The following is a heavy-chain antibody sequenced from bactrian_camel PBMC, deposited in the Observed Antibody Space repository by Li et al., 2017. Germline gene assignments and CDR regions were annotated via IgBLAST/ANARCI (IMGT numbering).Heavy chain of an antibody. V-gene: IGHV3S9*01. CDR3: AAEIQSSGLCRVWLLGDFGY. J-gene: IGHJ6*01. CDR1: GYPYSDGYC. Sequence: HVQLVESGGGSVQAGGSLRLSCVVSGYPYSDGYCLGWFRQVPGKEREGVASIDSLGRTTYADSVKGRFTISKDKAKNTLYLQMDDLKPEDTAMYYCAAEIQSSGLCRVWLLGDFGYRGRGTQVTVS. D-gene: IGHD2*01. CDR2: IDSLGRT.